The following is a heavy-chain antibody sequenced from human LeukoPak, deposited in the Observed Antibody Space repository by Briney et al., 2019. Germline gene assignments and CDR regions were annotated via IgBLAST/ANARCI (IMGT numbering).Heavy chain of an antibody. V-gene: IGHV3-74*01. D-gene: IGHD4-11*01. CDR3: ARSNHADDY. CDR2: INTGGSST. CDR1: GFTFSNYY. Sequence: GGSLRLSCAASGFTFSNYYMHWIRQVPGKGLVWVSRINTGGSSTTYADSVKGRFTISRDNAKNTLYLQMNSLRAEDTAVYYCARSNHADDYWGQGTLVTVSS. J-gene: IGHJ4*02.